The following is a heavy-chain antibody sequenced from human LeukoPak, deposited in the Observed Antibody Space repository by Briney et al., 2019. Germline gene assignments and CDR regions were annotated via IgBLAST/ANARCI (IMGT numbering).Heavy chain of an antibody. J-gene: IGHJ4*02. Sequence: GGSLRLSCAASGFTFSSYWMNWVRQAPGKGLEWVANIKQDGSEKYYVDSVKGRFTISKDNAKNSLYLQMNSLRAEDTAVYYCVRDFSLTRLERPFDSWGQGALVTISS. CDR1: GFTFSSYW. CDR2: IKQDGSEK. D-gene: IGHD1-1*01. CDR3: VRDFSLTRLERPFDS. V-gene: IGHV3-7*01.